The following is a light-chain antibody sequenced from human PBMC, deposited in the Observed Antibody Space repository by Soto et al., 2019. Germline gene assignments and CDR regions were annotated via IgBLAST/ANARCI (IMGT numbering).Light chain of an antibody. J-gene: IGLJ2*01. CDR1: SGHSSYA. Sequence: QLVLTQSPSASASLGASVKLTCTLSSGHSSYAIAWHQQQPEKGPRYLMNLNSDDSHSKGDGIPDRFSGSSSGAERYLTISSLQSEDEADYYCQTWGTGIGVFGGGTKVTVL. V-gene: IGLV4-69*01. CDR2: LNSDDSH. CDR3: QTWGTGIGV.